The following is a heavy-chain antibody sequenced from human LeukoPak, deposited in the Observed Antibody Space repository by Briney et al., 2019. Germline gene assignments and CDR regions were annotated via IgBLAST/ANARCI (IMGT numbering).Heavy chain of an antibody. CDR1: GGSISSYY. J-gene: IGHJ4*02. CDR2: IYYSGST. V-gene: IGHV4-59*08. Sequence: SETLSLTCTVSGGSISSYYWSWIRQPPGKGLEWIGYIYYSGSTNYNPSLKSRVTISVDTSKNQFSLKLSSVTAADTAVYYCARQTKNYFDYWGQGTLVTVSS. CDR3: ARQTKNYFDY.